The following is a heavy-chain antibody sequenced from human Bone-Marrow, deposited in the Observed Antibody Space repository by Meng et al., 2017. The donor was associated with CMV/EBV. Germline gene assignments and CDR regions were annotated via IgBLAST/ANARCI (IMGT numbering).Heavy chain of an antibody. Sequence: SVKVSCKASGGTFSSYAISWVRQAPGQGLEWMGGIISIFGTANYAQKFQGRVTITTDESTSTAYMELSSLRSEDTAVYYCARSDRAYCGGDCYSAFDIWGQGTMVTVSS. V-gene: IGHV1-69*05. CDR2: IISIFGTA. CDR3: ARSDRAYCGGDCYSAFDI. J-gene: IGHJ3*02. D-gene: IGHD2-21*01. CDR1: GGTFSSYA.